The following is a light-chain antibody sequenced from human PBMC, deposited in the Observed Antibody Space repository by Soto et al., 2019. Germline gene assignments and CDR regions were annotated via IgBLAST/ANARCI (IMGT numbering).Light chain of an antibody. CDR3: QQGHNWPLT. V-gene: IGKV3-15*01. Sequence: EIVMTQSLSTLYVSPGESASLSCRATQSISSELAWYQQKPGQPPRLLIYGASTRATGVPARFTGSGSGSDITLTISGLQSEDFAVYYCQQGHNWPLTFGQGTRLEI. CDR1: QSISSE. CDR2: GAS. J-gene: IGKJ2*01.